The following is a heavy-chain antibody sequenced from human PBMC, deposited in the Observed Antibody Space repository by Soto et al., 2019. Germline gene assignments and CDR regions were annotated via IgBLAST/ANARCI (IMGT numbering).Heavy chain of an antibody. CDR3: TTDSYSTIIIVRFDY. D-gene: IGHD3-22*01. CDR1: GFTFSNAW. CDR2: IKSKTDGGTT. V-gene: IGHV3-15*07. J-gene: IGHJ4*01. Sequence: GGSLRLSCAASGFTFSNAWINWGRPAPGKGLEWVGRIKSKTDGGTTDYAEPVKGRFAISRDDSNNMVYLQMNSLKIEDTAVYYCTTDSYSTIIIVRFDYWGHGTLVTVSS.